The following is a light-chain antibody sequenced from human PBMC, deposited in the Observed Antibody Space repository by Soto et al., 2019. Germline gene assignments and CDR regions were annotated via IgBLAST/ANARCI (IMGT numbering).Light chain of an antibody. CDR1: SSNIGAIYD. CDR2: GNN. J-gene: IGLJ3*02. V-gene: IGLV1-40*01. Sequence: QSVLTQPPSVSGAPGQRVTISCTGSSSNIGAIYDVHWYQQLPGTAPNLLIYGNNKRPSGVPDRFSGSKSGTSASLAITGLRAEDEADYYCQAYESSLSGWVFGGGTKLTVL. CDR3: QAYESSLSGWV.